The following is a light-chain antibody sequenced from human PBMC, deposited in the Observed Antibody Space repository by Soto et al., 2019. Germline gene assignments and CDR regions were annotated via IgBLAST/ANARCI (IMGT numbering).Light chain of an antibody. CDR3: QVWDSSSDHPGYVV. CDR1: NIGSKS. Sequence: SYELTQPPSVSVAPGKTARITCGGNNIGSKSVHWYQQKPGQAPVLVIYYDSDRPSGIPERFSGSNSGNTATLTISRVEAGDEDDYYCQVWDSSSDHPGYVVFGGGTKLTVL. CDR2: YDS. V-gene: IGLV3-21*04. J-gene: IGLJ2*01.